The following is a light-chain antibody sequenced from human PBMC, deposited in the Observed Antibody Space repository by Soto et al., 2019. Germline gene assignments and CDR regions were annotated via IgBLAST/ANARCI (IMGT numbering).Light chain of an antibody. V-gene: IGKV3-15*01. CDR3: QQYINWPPLT. CDR2: GAS. J-gene: IGKJ4*01. Sequence: EIVMTQSPAILYESAGEGATLSCRASQSVASNLAWYQQKPGQAPRLLIYGASSRATGIPARFSGSGSGTEFTLTISSLQPEDFAVYYCQQYINWPPLTFGGGTKVEI. CDR1: QSVASN.